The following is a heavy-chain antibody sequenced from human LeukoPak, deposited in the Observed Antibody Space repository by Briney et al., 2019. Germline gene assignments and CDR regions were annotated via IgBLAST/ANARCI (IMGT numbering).Heavy chain of an antibody. J-gene: IGHJ3*02. V-gene: IGHV4-39*07. CDR2: IYYSGST. CDR3: ARSYDFWSVYFYNVFDI. CDR1: GGSISSSSYY. Sequence: SETLSLTCTVSGGSISSSSYYWGWIRQPPGKGLEWIGSIYYSGSTYYNPSLKSRVTISVDTSKNQFSLKLSSVTAADAAVYYCARSYDFWSVYFYNVFDIWGQGKMVTVSS. D-gene: IGHD3-3*01.